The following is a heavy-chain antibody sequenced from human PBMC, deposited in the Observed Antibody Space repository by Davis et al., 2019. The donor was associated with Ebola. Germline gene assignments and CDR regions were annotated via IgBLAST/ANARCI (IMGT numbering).Heavy chain of an antibody. Sequence: PSETLSLTCIVSGASISSGGYYWNWIRQLPGKVLEWIGYIYYTGSTYYNPSLKIRVTMSVNTSKNHFSLELTSVTAADTAVYYCADSYTSSLYFNYWGQGTLVTVSS. CDR3: ADSYTSSLYFNY. CDR1: GASISSGGYY. V-gene: IGHV4-31*03. D-gene: IGHD1-26*01. J-gene: IGHJ4*02. CDR2: IYYTGST.